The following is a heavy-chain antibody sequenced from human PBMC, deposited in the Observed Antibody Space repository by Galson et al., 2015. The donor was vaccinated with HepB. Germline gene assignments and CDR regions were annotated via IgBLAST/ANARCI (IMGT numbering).Heavy chain of an antibody. CDR3: ARASALLERDTAMVRGRWYFDL. V-gene: IGHV1-18*01. D-gene: IGHD5-18*01. J-gene: IGHJ2*01. Sequence: SVKVSCKASGYTFTSYGISWVRQAPGQGLEWMGWISAYNGNTNYAQKLQGRVTMTTDTSTSTAYMELRSLRSDDTAVYYCARASALLERDTAMVRGRWYFDLWGRGTLVTVSS. CDR2: ISAYNGNT. CDR1: GYTFTSYG.